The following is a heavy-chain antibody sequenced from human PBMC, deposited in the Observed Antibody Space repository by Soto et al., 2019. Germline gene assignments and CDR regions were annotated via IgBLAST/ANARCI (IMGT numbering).Heavy chain of an antibody. CDR1: GDSISTVDYF. D-gene: IGHD2-15*01. CDR2: IYKSTTT. Sequence: SETPSLTCSVSGDSISTVDYFWAWIRQPPGQALEYIGYIYKSTTTYYNPSFESRVAISLDTSKSQFSLNVTSVTAADTAVYFSARGRYCLTGRCFPNWFDSWGQGTLVTVSS. V-gene: IGHV4-30-4*01. J-gene: IGHJ5*01. CDR3: ARGRYCLTGRCFPNWFDS.